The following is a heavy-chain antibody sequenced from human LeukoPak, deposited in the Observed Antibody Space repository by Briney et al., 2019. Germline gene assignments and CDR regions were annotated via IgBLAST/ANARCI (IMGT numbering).Heavy chain of an antibody. D-gene: IGHD6-13*01. CDR3: ARDSIEAPGLVFDF. CDR2: INLNSGDT. V-gene: IGHV1-2*02. Sequence: WASVKVSCKASGYTFTDYYVHWMRQAPGQGLEWMGWINLNSGDTRYAQRFQGRLTVTRDTSISTACMDLNGLRSDDTAVYYCARDSIEAPGLVFDFWGQGTMVTISS. J-gene: IGHJ3*01. CDR1: GYTFTDYY.